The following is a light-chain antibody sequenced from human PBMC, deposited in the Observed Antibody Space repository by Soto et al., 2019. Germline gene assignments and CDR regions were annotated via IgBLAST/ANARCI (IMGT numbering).Light chain of an antibody. V-gene: IGKV1-13*02. CDR3: QHYNSYSEA. CDR2: DAS. CDR1: QGISSA. Sequence: AIQLTQSPSSLSASVGDRVTITCRASQGISSALAWYQQKPGKAPKLLIYDASSLESGVPSRFSGSGSGTEFTLTISSLQPDDFATYYCQHYNSYSEAFGQGTRWIS. J-gene: IGKJ1*01.